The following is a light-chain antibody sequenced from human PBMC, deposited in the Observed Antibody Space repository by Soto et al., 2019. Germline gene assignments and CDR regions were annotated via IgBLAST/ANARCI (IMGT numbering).Light chain of an antibody. J-gene: IGKJ5*01. Sequence: IQMTQSPSSLSASVGDRVTITCQASQDIAKNLNWYQQKPGKAPKLLIYDASSLQTGVPSRFSGSGSATHFTFTIGSLQSEDIATYYCQQYDNLLPITFGQGTRLEIK. V-gene: IGKV1-33*01. CDR2: DAS. CDR3: QQYDNLLPIT. CDR1: QDIAKN.